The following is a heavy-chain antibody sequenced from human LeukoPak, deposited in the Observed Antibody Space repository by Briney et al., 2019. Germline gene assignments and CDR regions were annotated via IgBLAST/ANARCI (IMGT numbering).Heavy chain of an antibody. CDR1: GYSISSGYY. J-gene: IGHJ5*02. CDR3: ARGRYRSGWYNWFDP. CDR2: IYHSGST. D-gene: IGHD6-19*01. Sequence: KPSETLSLTCTVSGYSISSGYYWGWIREPPGKGLESIGSIYHSGSTYYNPSLKSRVTISVDASKNQFSLKLSSVTAADTAVYYCARGRYRSGWYNWFDPWGQGTLVTVSS. V-gene: IGHV4-38-2*02.